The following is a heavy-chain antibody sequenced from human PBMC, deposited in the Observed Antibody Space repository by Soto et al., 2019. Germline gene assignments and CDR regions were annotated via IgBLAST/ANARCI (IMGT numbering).Heavy chain of an antibody. CDR3: ARDDSGFSGSHYIDYFNY. Sequence: ASVKVSCKASGYTFTSYGISWVRQAPGQGLEWMGWISAYNGNTNYAQKFQGRVTMTTDTSTSTAYMQLRSLTSDDTAVYYCARDDSGFSGSHYIDYFNYWGQGALVTVSS. V-gene: IGHV1-18*01. J-gene: IGHJ4*02. CDR1: GYTFTSYG. CDR2: ISAYNGNT. D-gene: IGHD1-26*01.